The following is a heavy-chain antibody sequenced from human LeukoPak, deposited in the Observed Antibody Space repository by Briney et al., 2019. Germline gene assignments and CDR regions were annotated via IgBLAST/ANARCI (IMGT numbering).Heavy chain of an antibody. D-gene: IGHD3-10*01. Sequence: GASVKVSCKASGYTFTGYYMHWVRQAPGQGLEWMGCINPNSGGTNYAQKFQGRVTMTRDTSIGTAYMELSRLRSDDTAVYYCARGNTMVRGVIKGFQHWGQGTLVAVSS. V-gene: IGHV1-2*02. CDR2: INPNSGGT. J-gene: IGHJ1*01. CDR3: ARGNTMVRGVIKGFQH. CDR1: GYTFTGYY.